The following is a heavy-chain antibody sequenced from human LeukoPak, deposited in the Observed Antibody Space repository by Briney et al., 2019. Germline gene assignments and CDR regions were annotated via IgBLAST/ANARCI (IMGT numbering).Heavy chain of an antibody. CDR2: ISSSGSYK. Sequence: GGSLRLSCVASGFTFSSYSMNWVRQAPGKGLEWVSSISSSGSYKYYADSLKGRFTISRDNAKKSLSLQLNSLSAEDTAVYYCARDYLAAQWLLSGGDYWGQGTLVTVSS. CDR1: GFTFSSYS. J-gene: IGHJ4*02. D-gene: IGHD5-12*01. CDR3: ARDYLAAQWLLSGGDY. V-gene: IGHV3-21*01.